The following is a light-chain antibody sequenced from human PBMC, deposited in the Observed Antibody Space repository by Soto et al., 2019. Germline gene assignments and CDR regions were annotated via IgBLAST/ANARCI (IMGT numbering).Light chain of an antibody. CDR1: QSVSSY. CDR3: QQRSNWFT. V-gene: IGKV3-11*01. Sequence: EIVLTQSPATLSLSPGERATLSCRASQSVSSYLAWYQQKPGQAPRLLIYDASNRATGIPARFSGSGSGTDFTLTISSLEPEDFAVYYCQQRSNWFTFGPATKVDIK. CDR2: DAS. J-gene: IGKJ3*01.